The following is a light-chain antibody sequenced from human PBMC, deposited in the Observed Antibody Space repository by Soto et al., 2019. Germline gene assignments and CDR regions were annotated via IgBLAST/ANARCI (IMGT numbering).Light chain of an antibody. CDR3: QQSHTAPLT. CDR2: AAS. J-gene: IGKJ4*01. Sequence: DVQMTQSPSSLSASVGDRVTISCRSSQNIGTHLNWYQHKPGRAPKLLIYAASTLQSEIPSRFSGSGSGTDFTPTISGLQPEDFAPYSCQQSHTAPLTFGGAPKVAIK. CDR1: QNIGTH. V-gene: IGKV1-39*01.